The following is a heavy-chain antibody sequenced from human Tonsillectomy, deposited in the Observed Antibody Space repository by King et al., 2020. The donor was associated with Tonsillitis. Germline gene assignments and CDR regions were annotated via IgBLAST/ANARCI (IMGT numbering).Heavy chain of an antibody. D-gene: IGHD2/OR15-2a*01. V-gene: IGHV4-31*03. CDR1: GDSVSSGDYY. CDR2: IYYTGGTYGST. CDR3: AKYVTPSFDY. Sequence: QVQLQESGPGLVKPSQTLSLTCTVSGDSVSSGDYYWSWIRQHPGKGLEWIGYIYYTGGTYGSTYYNPSLTGRVTRSVDSFKNQFSLKLLSVTAADTAVYYCAKYVTPSFDYWGQGTLVTVSS. J-gene: IGHJ4*02.